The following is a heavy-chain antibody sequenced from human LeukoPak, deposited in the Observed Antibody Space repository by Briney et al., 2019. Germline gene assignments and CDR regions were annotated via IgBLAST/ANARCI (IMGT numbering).Heavy chain of an antibody. J-gene: IGHJ3*01. D-gene: IGHD5-24*01. CDR3: TSRGFRLPLDAFDV. CDR1: GGPITSSDYY. Sequence: PSETLSLTCTVSGGPITSSDYYWVWVRQSPGRGLEWLGSIYNNGDTYYNPSYESRVTIAIETSKNQFSLKMTSVTAADTAAYYCTSRGFRLPLDAFDVWGQGTRVAVSS. CDR2: IYNNGDT. V-gene: IGHV4-39*01.